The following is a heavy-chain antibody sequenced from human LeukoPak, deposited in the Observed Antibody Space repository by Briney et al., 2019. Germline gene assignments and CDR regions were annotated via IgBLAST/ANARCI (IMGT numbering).Heavy chain of an antibody. CDR3: ARDLIAVAGISND. CDR1: GFIFSRYS. J-gene: IGHJ4*02. V-gene: IGHV3-21*05. D-gene: IGHD6-19*01. CDR2: IGDPSTI. Sequence: PGGSLRLSCAASGFIFSRYSMNWVRQAPGQGLEWVAYIGDPSTIYYADSVKGRFTISRDNAKNSLYLQMSSLRAEDTAVYYCARDLIAVAGISNDWGQGTLVTVSS.